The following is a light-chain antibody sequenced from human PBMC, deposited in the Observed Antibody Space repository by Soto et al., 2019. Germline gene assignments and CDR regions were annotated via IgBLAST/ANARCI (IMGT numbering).Light chain of an antibody. J-gene: IGKJ1*01. V-gene: IGKV3-15*01. CDR2: GAS. CDR1: QSVSSN. CDR3: QQYNNWPWT. Sequence: EIVVTQSPATLSVSPGEGATLSCRASQSVSSNLAWYQQKPGQAPRLLIYGASTRATDVPARFSGSGSGTEFTLTISSLQSEDFAVYYCQQYNNWPWTFGQGTKVDIK.